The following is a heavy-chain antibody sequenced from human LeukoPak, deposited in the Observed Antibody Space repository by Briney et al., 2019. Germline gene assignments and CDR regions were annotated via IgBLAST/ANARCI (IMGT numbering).Heavy chain of an antibody. CDR3: ATIAATGYYFDY. Sequence: SETLSLTCAVSGYSISSGYYWGWIRQPPGKGLEWIGSIYHNGSTYYNPSLKSRVTISVDTSKNQFSLKLSSVTAADTAVYYCATIAATGYYFDYWGQGTLVTVSS. CDR1: GYSISSGYY. CDR2: IYHNGST. D-gene: IGHD2-15*01. V-gene: IGHV4-38-2*01. J-gene: IGHJ4*02.